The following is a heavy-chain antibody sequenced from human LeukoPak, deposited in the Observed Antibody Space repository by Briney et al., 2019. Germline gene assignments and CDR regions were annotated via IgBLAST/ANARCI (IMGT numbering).Heavy chain of an antibody. Sequence: GGSLRLSCAASGFTFSTYNMNWVRQAPGKGLEWVSAITTSSAYIYYADSVRGRFTISRDNAKNSLYLQMNSLRAEDTAVYYCARETRSGLVRAGYMDVWGKGTTVTVSS. V-gene: IGHV3-21*01. D-gene: IGHD6-6*01. CDR1: GFTFSTYN. J-gene: IGHJ6*03. CDR2: ITTSSAYI. CDR3: ARETRSGLVRAGYMDV.